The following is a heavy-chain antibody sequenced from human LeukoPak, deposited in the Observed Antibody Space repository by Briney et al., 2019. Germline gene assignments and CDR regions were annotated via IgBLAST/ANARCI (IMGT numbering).Heavy chain of an antibody. CDR1: GGSISSYQ. Sequence: TSETLSLTCTVSGGSISSYQWSWIRQPPGKGLEWIAYIYYSGSTNYNPSLKSRVTISVDTSKNQFSLKLSSVTAADTAVYYCARVYYSNSYDYWYFDLWGRGTLVTVSS. CDR2: IYYSGST. CDR3: ARVYYSNSYDYWYFDL. J-gene: IGHJ2*01. V-gene: IGHV4-59*01. D-gene: IGHD6-13*01.